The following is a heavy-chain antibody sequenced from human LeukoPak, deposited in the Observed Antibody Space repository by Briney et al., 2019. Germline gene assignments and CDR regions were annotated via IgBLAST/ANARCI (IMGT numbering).Heavy chain of an antibody. J-gene: IGHJ4*02. CDR1: GFTFSSYS. CDR3: ASRVQLWHYFDY. V-gene: IGHV3-21*01. Sequence: PGGSLRLSCAASGFTFSSYSMNWVRQAPGKGLEWVSSIRSSSSYIYYADSVKGRFTIDRDNAKNSLYLQMNSLRAEDTAVYYCASRVQLWHYFDYWGQGTLVTVSS. CDR2: IRSSSSYI. D-gene: IGHD5-18*01.